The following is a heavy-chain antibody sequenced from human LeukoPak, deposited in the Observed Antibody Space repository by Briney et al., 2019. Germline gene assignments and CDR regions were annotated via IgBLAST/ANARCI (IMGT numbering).Heavy chain of an antibody. CDR1: GGSFSGYF. Sequence: PSETLSLTCAVYGGSFSGYFWNRIRQPPGKGLEWIGEINHSGSTNYNPSLKSRVTISVDTSKNQFSLKLSSVTAADTAVYYCARGSYDYGSGSYYWFDSWGQGTLVTVSS. CDR2: INHSGST. J-gene: IGHJ5*01. V-gene: IGHV4-34*01. D-gene: IGHD3-10*01. CDR3: ARGSYDYGSGSYYWFDS.